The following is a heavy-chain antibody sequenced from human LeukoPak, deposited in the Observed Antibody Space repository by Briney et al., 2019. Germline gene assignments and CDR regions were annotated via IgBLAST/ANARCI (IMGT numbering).Heavy chain of an antibody. CDR2: IYHSGST. J-gene: IGHJ4*02. D-gene: IGHD6-13*01. Sequence: PSETLSLTCAVSGFFISTGYYWGWIRQPPGKGLEWIGTIYHSGSTYYNPSLKSRVTISVDTSKNQFSLKLTSVTAADTAVYYCARGKSSSWYYYFDYWGQGTLVAVSS. V-gene: IGHV4-38-2*01. CDR1: GFFISTGYY. CDR3: ARGKSSSWYYYFDY.